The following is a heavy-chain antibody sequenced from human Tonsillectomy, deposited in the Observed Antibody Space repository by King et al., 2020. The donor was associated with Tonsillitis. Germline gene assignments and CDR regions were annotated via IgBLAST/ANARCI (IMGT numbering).Heavy chain of an antibody. J-gene: IGHJ6*03. CDR1: GFTFSSYA. CDR2: ISGSGRNT. D-gene: IGHD4/OR15-4a*01. CDR3: ARHDYGDYYPYMDV. Sequence: VQLVESGGGLVQPGGSLRLSCAASGFTFSSYAMSWVRQAPGKGLEWVSPISGSGRNTYYADSVKGRFTISRDNSMNTLYLQMNSLRAEDTAVYYCARHDYGDYYPYMDVWGKGTTVTVSS. V-gene: IGHV3-23*04.